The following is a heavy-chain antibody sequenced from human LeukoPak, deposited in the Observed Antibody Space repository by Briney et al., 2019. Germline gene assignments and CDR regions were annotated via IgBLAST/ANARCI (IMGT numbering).Heavy chain of an antibody. CDR1: GWSFNDYY. D-gene: IGHD2-2*01. CDR2: INARGDT. CDR3: ARGRVPAARGYNWFDP. J-gene: IGHJ5*02. V-gene: IGHV4-34*01. Sequence: SETLSLTCAVYGWSFNDYYWNWIRQPPGKGLEWIGEINARGDTNYNPSLKSRVTISVDTSKKQFSLRLTSMIAADTALYYCARGRVPAARGYNWFDPWGQGTLVTVSS.